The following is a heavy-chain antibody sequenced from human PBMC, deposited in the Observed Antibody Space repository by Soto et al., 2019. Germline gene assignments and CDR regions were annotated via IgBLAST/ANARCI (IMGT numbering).Heavy chain of an antibody. CDR1: GGSISSGGYS. CDR2: IYHSGST. V-gene: IGHV4-30-2*01. CDR3: ASTQYGGKSSGAFDI. D-gene: IGHD2-15*01. Sequence: SETLCLTCAVSGGSISSGGYSWSWIRQPPGKGLEWIGYIYHSGSTYYNPSLKSRVTISVDRSKNQFSLKLSSVTAADTAVYYCASTQYGGKSSGAFDIWGQGTMVTVSS. J-gene: IGHJ3*02.